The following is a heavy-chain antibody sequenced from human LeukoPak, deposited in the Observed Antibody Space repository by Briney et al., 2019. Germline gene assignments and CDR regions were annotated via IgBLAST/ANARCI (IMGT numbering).Heavy chain of an antibody. V-gene: IGHV4-4*07. CDR1: GGSISSYY. J-gene: IGHJ4*02. CDR3: ARGSIAARQIYYFDY. CDR2: IYTSGST. D-gene: IGHD6-6*01. Sequence: PSETLSLTCTVSGGSISSYYGSWIRQPAGKGLEWIGGIYTSGSTNYNPSLKSRVTMSVDTSKNQFSLKLSSVTAADTAVYYCARGSIAARQIYYFDYWGQGTLVTVSS.